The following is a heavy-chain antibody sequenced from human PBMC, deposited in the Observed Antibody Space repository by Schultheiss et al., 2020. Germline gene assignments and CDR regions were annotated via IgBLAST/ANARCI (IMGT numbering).Heavy chain of an antibody. D-gene: IGHD6-13*01. CDR3: ARERQQLDNWFDP. CDR1: GGSISSGSYY. V-gene: IGHV4-61*02. J-gene: IGHJ5*02. Sequence: SETLSLTCTVSGGSISSGSYYWSWIRQPAGKGLEWIGRIYTSGSTNYNPSLKSRVTISVDTSKNQFSLKLSSVTAADTAVYYCARERQQLDNWFDPWGQGTLVTVSS. CDR2: IYTSGST.